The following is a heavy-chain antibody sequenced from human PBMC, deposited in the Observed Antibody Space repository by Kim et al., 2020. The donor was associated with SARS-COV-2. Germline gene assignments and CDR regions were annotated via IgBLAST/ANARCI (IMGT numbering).Heavy chain of an antibody. CDR1: GGSVSGGTKY. V-gene: IGHV4-61*01. J-gene: IGHJ4*02. Sequence: SETLSLTCTVSGGSVSGGTKYWSWIRQPPGKGLEWVGFIYSSGNTNYNASLKSRVTISLDTSKNQFSLKLTSVTAADTAVYYCARDSGPTYYYDYWGQGTPVTVSA. D-gene: IGHD3-10*01. CDR2: IYSSGNT. CDR3: ARDSGPTYYYDY.